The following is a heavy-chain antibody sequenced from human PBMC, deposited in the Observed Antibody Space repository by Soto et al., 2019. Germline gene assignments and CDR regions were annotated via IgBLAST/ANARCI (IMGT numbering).Heavy chain of an antibody. CDR2: IYYSGST. Sequence: QVQLQESGPGLVKPSETLSLTCTVSGGSISSYYWSWIRQPPGKGLEWIGYIYYSGSTNYNPSLKSRVTISIDTSKNQFSLKLSSVTAADTAVYYCARQLSPYDYVWGSYPDPWFDPWGQGTLVTVSS. V-gene: IGHV4-59*08. D-gene: IGHD3-16*02. CDR3: ARQLSPYDYVWGSYPDPWFDP. J-gene: IGHJ5*02. CDR1: GGSISSYY.